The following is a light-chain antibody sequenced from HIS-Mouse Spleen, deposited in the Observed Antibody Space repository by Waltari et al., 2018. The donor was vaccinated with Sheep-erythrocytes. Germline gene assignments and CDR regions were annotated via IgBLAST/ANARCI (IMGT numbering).Light chain of an antibody. J-gene: IGKJ4*01. Sequence: ELVLTQPPATSSLSPGERTTLSCRASQIVSSSLAWYQQKPGQAPRLLIYDASNRATGIPARFSGSGSGTDFTLTISSLEPEDFAVYYCQQRSNWLTFGGGTKVEIK. V-gene: IGKV3-11*01. CDR3: QQRSNWLT. CDR2: DAS. CDR1: QIVSSS.